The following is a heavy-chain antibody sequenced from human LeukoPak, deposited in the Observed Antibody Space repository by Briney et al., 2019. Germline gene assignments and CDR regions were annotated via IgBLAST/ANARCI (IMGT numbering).Heavy chain of an antibody. V-gene: IGHV3-23*01. CDR1: GFTFDDYG. CDR3: AKGSYYYGSADYFDY. CDR2: LSGSGGNT. Sequence: GSLRLSCAASGFTFDDYGMSWVRQAPGKGLEWVSTLSGSGGNTYYADSVKGRVTISRDNSKNTLYLQMNSLRAEDTAVYHCAKGSYYYGSADYFDYWGQGTLVTVSS. D-gene: IGHD3-10*01. J-gene: IGHJ4*02.